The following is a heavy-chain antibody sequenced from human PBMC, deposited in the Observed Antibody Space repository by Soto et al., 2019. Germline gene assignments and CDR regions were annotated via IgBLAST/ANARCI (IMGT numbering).Heavy chain of an antibody. J-gene: IGHJ5*02. V-gene: IGHV3-23*01. CDR3: SKHLTASAIRFLSS. D-gene: IGHD3-16*01. Sequence: QAPGKGLEWVSAFSGSGGSTYYADSVKGRFTISRDNSKNTLYLQMNSLRADDTVVYYCSKHLTASAIRFLSSCGRGTVVTVSS. CDR2: FSGSGGST.